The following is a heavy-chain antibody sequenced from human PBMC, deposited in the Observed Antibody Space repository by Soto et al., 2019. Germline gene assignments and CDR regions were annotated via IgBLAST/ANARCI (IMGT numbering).Heavy chain of an antibody. Sequence: SLRLSCAASGFTFSSYAMTWVRQAPGRGPEWVSTITYSGVSTYYTDSVQGRFTISRDNSKNTLFLQMNSLRAEDTAVYYCAKLYKNAWPIDYWGQGTLVTVSS. J-gene: IGHJ4*02. CDR1: GFTFSSYA. D-gene: IGHD1-20*01. CDR3: AKLYKNAWPIDY. V-gene: IGHV3-23*01. CDR2: ITYSGVST.